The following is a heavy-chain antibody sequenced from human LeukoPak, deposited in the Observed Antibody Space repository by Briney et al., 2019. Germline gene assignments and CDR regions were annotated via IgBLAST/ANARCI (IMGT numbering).Heavy chain of an antibody. CDR2: ISRNGSST. CDR3: AKRRGYEWGAFDI. Sequence: LPGGSLRLSCAASGFTFSSYALAWVRQAPGEGLEWVSSISRNGSSTYYADSVKGRFTISRDNSKNILYLQMNNLRAGDTAMYYCAKRRGYEWGAFDIWGQGTLVTVSS. J-gene: IGHJ3*02. V-gene: IGHV3-23*01. D-gene: IGHD5-12*01. CDR1: GFTFSSYA.